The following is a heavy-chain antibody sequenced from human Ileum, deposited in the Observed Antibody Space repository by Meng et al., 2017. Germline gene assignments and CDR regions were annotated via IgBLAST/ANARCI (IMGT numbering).Heavy chain of an antibody. J-gene: IGHJ1*01. CDR3: TNDRLNH. CDR2: IDPDGSDP. D-gene: IGHD1-1*01. Sequence: LVEWGLSRAAPGGSLTLSCTASGFSFTEHWRLWVRQGPGKGPVWVSRIDPDGSDPTYADSVKGRFSISRDNAKNTVYLQMNSLRAEDSALYYCTNDRLNHWGQGALVTVSS. CDR1: GFSFTEHW. V-gene: IGHV3-74*03.